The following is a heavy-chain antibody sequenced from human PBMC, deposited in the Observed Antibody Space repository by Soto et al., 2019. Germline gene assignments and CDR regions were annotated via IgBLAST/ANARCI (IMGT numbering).Heavy chain of an antibody. V-gene: IGHV1-2*02. CDR3: ARGGYQLLYYFDY. CDR1: GYTFTGHY. Sequence: ASVKVSCKASGYTFTGHYMHWVRQAPGQGLEWMGWINSNTVGTNYAQRFQGRVTMTRDTSVSTAYMELSSLRSDDTAVYYCARGGYQLLYYFDYWGQGSLVTVSS. J-gene: IGHJ4*02. D-gene: IGHD2-2*01. CDR2: INSNTVGT.